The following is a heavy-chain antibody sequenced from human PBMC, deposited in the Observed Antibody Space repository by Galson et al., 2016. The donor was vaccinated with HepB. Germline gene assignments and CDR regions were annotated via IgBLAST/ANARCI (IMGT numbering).Heavy chain of an antibody. CDR1: GFTFSSYS. J-gene: IGHJ5*02. CDR2: ISTTTRYT. CDR3: VRETNKPTVLVEGDS. V-gene: IGHV3-21*04. D-gene: IGHD2-8*02. Sequence: SLRLSCAASGFTFSSYSMNWVRQSPGKGLEWVSSISTTTRYTYYADSVKGRFTISRDNSKNTLYLQMSSLRVEDTAVYYCVRETNKPTVLVEGDSWGQGTLVTVAS.